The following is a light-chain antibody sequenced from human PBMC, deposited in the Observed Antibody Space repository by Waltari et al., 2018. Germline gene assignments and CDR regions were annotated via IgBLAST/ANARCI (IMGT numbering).Light chain of an antibody. J-gene: IGKJ2*01. CDR2: GAS. CDR3: QQYGSSILYT. V-gene: IGKV3-20*01. CDR1: QSLTKRY. Sequence: VLTQSPGTLSLSPGERATLSCRASQSLTKRYLAWYQQKPGQAPRLLIYGASSRAVGIPDRFSGSGSGTDFTLTISSLEPEDSAVYYCQQYGSSILYTFGQGTKLEIK.